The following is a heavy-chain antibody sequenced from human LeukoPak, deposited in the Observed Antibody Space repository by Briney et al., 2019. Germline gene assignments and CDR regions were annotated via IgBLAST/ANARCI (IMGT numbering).Heavy chain of an antibody. CDR3: ARQSQIDY. CDR1: GFTFSGFS. CDR2: ISSSSTI. J-gene: IGHJ4*02. Sequence: GGSLRLSCAASGFTFSGFSMNWVRQAPGRGLEWISFISSSSTIYYADSVKGRFTISRDNAKNSLYLQMNSLRAEDTAVYYCARQSQIDYWGQGTLVTVSS. V-gene: IGHV3-48*01.